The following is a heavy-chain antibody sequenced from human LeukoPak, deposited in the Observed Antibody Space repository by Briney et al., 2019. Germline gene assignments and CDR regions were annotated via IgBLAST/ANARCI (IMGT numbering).Heavy chain of an antibody. D-gene: IGHD5-24*01. V-gene: IGHV3-21*01. Sequence: GGCLRLSCAASGFTFSSYSMNWVRQAPGKGLEWVSSISSSSSYIYYADSVKGRFTISRDNAKNSLYLQMNSLRAEDTAVYYCARDRSMADAFDIWGQGTMVTVSS. CDR2: ISSSSSYI. CDR1: GFTFSSYS. CDR3: ARDRSMADAFDI. J-gene: IGHJ3*02.